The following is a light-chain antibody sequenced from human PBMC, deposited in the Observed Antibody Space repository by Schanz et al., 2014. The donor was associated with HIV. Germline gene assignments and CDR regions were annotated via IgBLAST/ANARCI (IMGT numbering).Light chain of an antibody. CDR2: DVT. J-gene: IGLJ3*02. CDR3: SSFAGSNIPWV. CDR1: SGDVGRYDY. V-gene: IGLV2-14*03. Sequence: QSALTQPASVSGSLGQSITISCTGTSGDVGRYDYVSWYQQHPGQAPKLLIYDVTYRPSGISNRFSGSKSGYTASLTISGLQADDEADYYCSSFAGSNIPWVFGGGTKLTVL.